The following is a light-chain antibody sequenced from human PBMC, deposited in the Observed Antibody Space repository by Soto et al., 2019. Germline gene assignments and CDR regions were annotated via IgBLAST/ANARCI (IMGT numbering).Light chain of an antibody. Sequence: QAVVTQEPSLTVSPGGTVTLTCVSSTGAVTSGHYPYWFQQKPGQAPRTLIYDTSNKHSWTPARFSGSLLGGKAALTLSGAQPEDEAEYYCLLSYSGAPGYVFGTGTKVTVL. CDR1: TGAVTSGHY. CDR3: LLSYSGAPGYV. V-gene: IGLV7-46*01. J-gene: IGLJ1*01. CDR2: DTS.